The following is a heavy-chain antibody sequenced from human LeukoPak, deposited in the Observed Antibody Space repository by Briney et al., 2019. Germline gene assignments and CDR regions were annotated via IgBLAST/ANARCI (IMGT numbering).Heavy chain of an antibody. CDR3: ARAYHSDRQAYSSGWYSDY. D-gene: IGHD6-19*01. Sequence: ASVKVSCKASGYTFTNYGITWVRQAPGQGLEWMGWISGYNGKTNYAQKLQGRVTMTTDTSTRTAYVELRSLRSVDTAVYYCARAYHSDRQAYSSGWYSDYWGQGTPVTVSS. CDR1: GYTFTNYG. J-gene: IGHJ4*02. V-gene: IGHV1-18*01. CDR2: ISGYNGKT.